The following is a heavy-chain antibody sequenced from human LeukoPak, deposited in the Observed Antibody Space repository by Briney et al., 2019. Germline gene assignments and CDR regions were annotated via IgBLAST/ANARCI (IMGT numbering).Heavy chain of an antibody. Sequence: ASVKVSCKVSGDTLTELSMHWVRQTPGKGLEWMGGFDPEDGERIYAQKLQGRVTMTTDTSTSTAYMELRSLRSDDTAVYYCAKAGYSSSWYPDYWGQGTLVTVSS. V-gene: IGHV1-24*01. CDR2: FDPEDGER. J-gene: IGHJ4*02. D-gene: IGHD6-13*01. CDR1: GDTLTELS. CDR3: AKAGYSSSWYPDY.